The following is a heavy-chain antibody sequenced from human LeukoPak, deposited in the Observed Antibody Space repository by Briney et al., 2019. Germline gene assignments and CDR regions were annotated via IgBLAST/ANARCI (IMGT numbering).Heavy chain of an antibody. CDR2: VRDSGGGT. Sequence: PGGSLRLSSIASVFSFSSFCNNWVRPAPGKGLEWVSGVRDSGGGTYYADSVKGRFTISRDYSKNTLYLQMNSLRAEDTAIYYCAKDYSSSWYVDYWGQGTLVTVSS. V-gene: IGHV3-23*01. J-gene: IGHJ4*02. CDR1: VFSFSSFC. D-gene: IGHD6-13*01. CDR3: AKDYSSSWYVDY.